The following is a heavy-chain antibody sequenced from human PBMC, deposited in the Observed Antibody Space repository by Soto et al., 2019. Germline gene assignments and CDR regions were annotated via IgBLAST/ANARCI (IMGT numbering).Heavy chain of an antibody. CDR3: ASTYSSSWYWFDP. CDR2: IFSNNDK. D-gene: IGHD6-13*01. CDR1: GFSLSTGGVG. Sequence: SGPTLVNPTQTLTLTCTFSGFSLSTGGVGVGCIRQPPGEALEWLAHIFSNNDKSYSTSLKSRLTITKDTSKSQVVLTMTNMDPVDTATYYCASTYSSSWYWFDPWGQGTLVTVSS. V-gene: IGHV2-5*01. J-gene: IGHJ5*02.